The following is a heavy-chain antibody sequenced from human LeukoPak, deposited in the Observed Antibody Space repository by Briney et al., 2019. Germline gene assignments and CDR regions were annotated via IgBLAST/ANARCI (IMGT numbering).Heavy chain of an antibody. Sequence: KPSETLSLTCAVSGGSFSGYYWSWIRQPPGKGLGWIGEINHSGSTNYNPSLKSRVTISVDTSKNQFSLKLSSVTAADTAVYYCARVVVVAAGHDYWGQGTLVTVSS. D-gene: IGHD2-15*01. V-gene: IGHV4-34*01. CDR2: INHSGST. J-gene: IGHJ4*02. CDR3: ARVVVVAAGHDY. CDR1: GGSFSGYY.